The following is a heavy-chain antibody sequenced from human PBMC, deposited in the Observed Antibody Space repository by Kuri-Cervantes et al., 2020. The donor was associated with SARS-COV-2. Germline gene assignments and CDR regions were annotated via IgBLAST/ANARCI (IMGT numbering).Heavy chain of an antibody. CDR2: ISDSGGST. D-gene: IGHD2-2*01. J-gene: IGHJ4*02. CDR1: GFTFSSYA. V-gene: IGHV3-23*01. CDR3: VRVGGYCSSASCYDY. Sequence: GESLKISCAASGFTFSSYAMSWVRQAPGKGLEWVSAISDSGGSTYYADSVKGRFTISRHISKNTLYLQMNSLRVDDTAIYYCVRVGGYCSSASCYDYWGQGTLVTVSS.